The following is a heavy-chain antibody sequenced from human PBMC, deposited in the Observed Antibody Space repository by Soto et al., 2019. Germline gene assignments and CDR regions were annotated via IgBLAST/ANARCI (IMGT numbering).Heavy chain of an antibody. Sequence: SETLTLTCTLSGASITSTTYFWACLPPAPGKDLDWVGSIYYSGKSYYNPSLKSRTTISVNWSRNQFSLQVSSVTAADTAVYYCSKNLPRTGRYNYWGQGTVVTVSS. D-gene: IGHD3-9*01. CDR3: SKNLPRTGRYNY. CDR2: IYYSGKS. J-gene: IGHJ4*02. CDR1: GASITSTTYF. V-gene: IGHV4-39*01.